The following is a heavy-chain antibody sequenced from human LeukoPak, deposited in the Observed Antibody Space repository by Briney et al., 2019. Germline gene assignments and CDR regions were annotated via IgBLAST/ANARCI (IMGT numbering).Heavy chain of an antibody. V-gene: IGHV3-21*01. Sequence: PGGSLRLSCAASGFNLNSYTMNWVRQAPGKGLEWVSSISSSSSYMYSADSLKGRFTISRDNAKNSLYPQMNSLRAEDTAVYYCARDTDFDCWGQGTLVTVSS. CDR1: GFNLNSYT. CDR2: ISSSSSYM. CDR3: ARDTDFDC. J-gene: IGHJ4*02.